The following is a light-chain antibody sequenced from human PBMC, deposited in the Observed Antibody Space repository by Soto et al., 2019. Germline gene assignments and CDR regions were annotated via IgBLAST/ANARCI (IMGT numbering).Light chain of an antibody. CDR1: QSVSSN. CDR3: QQYNKWRT. CDR2: GAS. Sequence: EIVMTQSPATLSVSPGERGTLSCRASQSVSSNLAWYQQKPGQAPRLLIYGASTRATGIPARISGSGYGTEFTLTISSLQSEDFAVYYCQQYNKWRTFGQGTKVDIK. J-gene: IGKJ1*01. V-gene: IGKV3-15*01.